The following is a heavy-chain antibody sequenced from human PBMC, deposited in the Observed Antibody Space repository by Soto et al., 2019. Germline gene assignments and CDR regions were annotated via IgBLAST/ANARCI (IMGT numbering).Heavy chain of an antibody. J-gene: IGHJ3*02. CDR3: ASNYDILTGYGAFDI. V-gene: IGHV1-69*13. D-gene: IGHD3-9*01. CDR1: GGTFSSYA. CDR2: IIPIFGTA. Sequence: ASVKVSCKASGGTFSSYAISWVRQAPGQGLEWMGGIIPIFGTANYAQKFQGRVTITADESTSTAYMELSSLRSEDTAVYYCASNYDILTGYGAFDIWGQGTMVTVSS.